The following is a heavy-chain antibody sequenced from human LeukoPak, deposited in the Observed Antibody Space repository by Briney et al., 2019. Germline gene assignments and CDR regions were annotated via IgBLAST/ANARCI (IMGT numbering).Heavy chain of an antibody. D-gene: IGHD3-22*01. CDR2: ISYDGSNK. V-gene: IGHV3-30-3*02. J-gene: IGHJ4*02. Sequence: GRSLRLSCAASGFTFSSYAMHWVRQAPGKGLEWVAVISYDGSNKYYADSVKGRFTISRDNSKSTLYLQMNSLRAEDTAVYYCAKPSTMIVVARTGFDYWGQGTLVTVSS. CDR3: AKPSTMIVVARTGFDY. CDR1: GFTFSSYA.